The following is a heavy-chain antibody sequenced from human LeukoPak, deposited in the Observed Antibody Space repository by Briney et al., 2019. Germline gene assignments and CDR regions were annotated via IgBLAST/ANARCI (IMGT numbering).Heavy chain of an antibody. V-gene: IGHV1-2*02. Sequence: ASVKVSCKASGYTFTGYYMHWVRQAPGQGLEWMGWINPNSGGTNYAQKFQGRVTMTRDTSISTAYMELSRLRSDDAAVYYCAREEYSSSSGNYFDYWGQGTLVTVSS. CDR3: AREEYSSSSGNYFDY. J-gene: IGHJ4*02. D-gene: IGHD6-6*01. CDR2: INPNSGGT. CDR1: GYTFTGYY.